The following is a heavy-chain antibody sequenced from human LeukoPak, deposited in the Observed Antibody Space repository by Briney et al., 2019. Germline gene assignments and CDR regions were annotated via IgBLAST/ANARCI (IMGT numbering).Heavy chain of an antibody. Sequence: PGGSLRLSCAASGFTFSNYGMHWVRQAPGKGLEWVAFIWYDGSNKYYADSVKGRFTISGDNSKNTLSLQLNSLRADDTAVYYCARGMAATALDYWGQGTLVTVSS. CDR3: ARGMAATALDY. V-gene: IGHV3-33*01. J-gene: IGHJ4*02. CDR1: GFTFSNYG. CDR2: IWYDGSNK. D-gene: IGHD2-15*01.